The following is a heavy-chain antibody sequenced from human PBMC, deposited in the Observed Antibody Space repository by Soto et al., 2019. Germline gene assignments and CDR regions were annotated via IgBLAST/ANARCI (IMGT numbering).Heavy chain of an antibody. CDR2: ISAYNGNT. V-gene: IGHV1-18*01. CDR1: GYTFTSYG. CDR3: ERDYYGSRGYLNWFDP. D-gene: IGHD3-22*01. J-gene: IGHJ5*02. Sequence: QVQLVQSGAEVKKPGASVKVSCKASGYTFTSYGISWVRQAPGQGLEWMGWISAYNGNTNYAQKLQGRVTITTDTSTSAGYMELRSLKSDDPAVYYCERDYYGSRGYLNWFDPWGQGTMVTVSS.